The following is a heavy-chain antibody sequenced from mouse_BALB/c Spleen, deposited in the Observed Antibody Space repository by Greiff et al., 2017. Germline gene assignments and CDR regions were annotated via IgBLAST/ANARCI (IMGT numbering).Heavy chain of an antibody. J-gene: IGHJ2*01. D-gene: IGHD1-1*01. CDR3: AKDYYGLFDY. V-gene: IGHV1S135*01. Sequence: EVQGVESGPELMKPGASVKISCKASGYSFTSYYMHWVKQSHGKSLEWIGYIDPFNGGTSYNQKFKGKATLTVDKSSSTAYMHLSSLTSEDSAVYYCAKDYYGLFDYWGQGTTLTVSS. CDR1: GYSFTSYY. CDR2: IDPFNGGT.